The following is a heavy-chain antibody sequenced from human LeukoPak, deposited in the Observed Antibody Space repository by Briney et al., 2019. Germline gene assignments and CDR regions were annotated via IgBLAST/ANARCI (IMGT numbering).Heavy chain of an antibody. Sequence: ASVKVSCKASGCTFTSYDINWVRQATGQGLEWTGWMNPNSGNTGYAQKFQGRVTMTRNTSISTAYMELSSLRSEDTAVYYCARGSGVLSYYYYGMDVWGQGTTVTVSS. CDR1: GCTFTSYD. D-gene: IGHD7-27*01. CDR2: MNPNSGNT. J-gene: IGHJ6*02. V-gene: IGHV1-8*01. CDR3: ARGSGVLSYYYYGMDV.